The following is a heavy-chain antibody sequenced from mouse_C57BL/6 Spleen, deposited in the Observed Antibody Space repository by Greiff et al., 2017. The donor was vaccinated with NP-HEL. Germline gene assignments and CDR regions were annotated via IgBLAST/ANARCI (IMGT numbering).Heavy chain of an antibody. Sequence: VKLQESGAELVRPGTSVKVSCKASGYAFTNYLIEWVKQRPGQGLEWIGVINPGSGGTNYNEKFKGKATLTADKSSSTAYMQLSSLTSEDSSVYFCARGGYYGPYFDYWGQGTTLTVSS. V-gene: IGHV1-54*01. D-gene: IGHD1-1*02. CDR3: ARGGYYGPYFDY. CDR1: GYAFTNYL. J-gene: IGHJ2*01. CDR2: INPGSGGT.